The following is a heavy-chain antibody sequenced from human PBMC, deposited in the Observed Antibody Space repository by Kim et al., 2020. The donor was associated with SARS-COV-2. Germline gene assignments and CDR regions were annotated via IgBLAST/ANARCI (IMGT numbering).Heavy chain of an antibody. CDR1: GFTFSTYA. Sequence: GGSLRLSCSASGFTFSTYAMYWVRQAPGKGLQYVSSISRSGRTIDYEDSLKGRSTISRDNSKNTLYLHVTSLRPEDTAVYYCVKEVMPISGTNYFDYWGQGALVTVAS. CDR3: VKEVMPISGTNYFDY. V-gene: IGHV3-64D*09. CDR2: ISRSGRTI. D-gene: IGHD2-8*01. J-gene: IGHJ4*02.